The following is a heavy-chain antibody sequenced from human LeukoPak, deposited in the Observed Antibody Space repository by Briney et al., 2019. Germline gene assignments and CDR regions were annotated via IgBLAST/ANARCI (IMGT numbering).Heavy chain of an antibody. CDR2: ISSSSSTI. Sequence: GGSLRLSCAASGFTFSSYSMNWVRQAPGKGLEWVSYISSSSSTIYYADSVKGRFTISRDNAKNSLYLQMNSLRAEDTAVYYCAGVAHSSSSGYWGQGTLVTVSS. CDR1: GFTFSSYS. D-gene: IGHD6-6*01. V-gene: IGHV3-48*04. CDR3: AGVAHSSSSGY. J-gene: IGHJ4*02.